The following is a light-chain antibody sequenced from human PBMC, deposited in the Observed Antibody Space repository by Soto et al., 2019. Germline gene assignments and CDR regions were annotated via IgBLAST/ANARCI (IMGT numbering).Light chain of an antibody. J-gene: IGKJ1*01. Sequence: EIVLTQSPVTLSLSPGERATLSCRASQSVRTYLAWYQVKPGQAPRLLIYDASSRASGVPARFSGSGSGTDFTLTISSLEPEDFAVYYCQQRSNWPPTFGQGTRWIS. CDR3: QQRSNWPPT. CDR2: DAS. CDR1: QSVRTY. V-gene: IGKV3-11*01.